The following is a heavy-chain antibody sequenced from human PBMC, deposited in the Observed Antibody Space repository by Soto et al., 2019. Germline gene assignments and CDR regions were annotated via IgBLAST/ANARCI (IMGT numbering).Heavy chain of an antibody. CDR1: GFSLSTRGGG. D-gene: IGHD6-13*01. J-gene: IGHJ4*02. CDR2: LYWSDTK. Sequence: QITLKESGPTLVKPTQTLTLTCTFSGFSLSTRGGGVGWIRQPPGKALEWLALLYWSDTKYYSPSLKSRLTITKDTSKNQVVLTLTDVDPAVTCTYYCAHRIKAGEAVGSPLFDFWGQGALVTVSS. CDR3: AHRIKAGEAVGSPLFDF. V-gene: IGHV2-5*01.